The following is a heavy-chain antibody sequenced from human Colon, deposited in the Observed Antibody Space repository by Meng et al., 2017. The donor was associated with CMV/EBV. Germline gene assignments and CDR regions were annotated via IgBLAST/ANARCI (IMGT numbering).Heavy chain of an antibody. Sequence: GESLKISCAASGFMFISYGMHWVRQAPGKGLEWVAEIGYDGRSDSYADSVRGRFTITRDNSKNTVYLQMRSLRAEDTAVYYCAKDLPYSSGQYDGIDIWGQGTMVTVSS. J-gene: IGHJ3*02. CDR1: GFMFISYG. D-gene: IGHD6-19*01. CDR3: AKDLPYSSGQYDGIDI. CDR2: IGYDGRSD. V-gene: IGHV3-33*06.